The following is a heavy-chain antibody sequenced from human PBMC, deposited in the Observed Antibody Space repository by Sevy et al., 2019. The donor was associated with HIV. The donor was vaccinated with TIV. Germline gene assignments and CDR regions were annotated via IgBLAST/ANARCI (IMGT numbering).Heavy chain of an antibody. V-gene: IGHV4-59*01. J-gene: IGHJ4*02. CDR1: GGSMNIYY. CDR3: ARVGFNWNDVDY. CDR2: IYYSGST. Sequence: SETVSLTCSVFGGSMNIYYWSWIRQPPGKGLEWIGFIYYSGSTNYNPSLKSRVTISVDTSKNQFSLKLRSVTAADTAVYYCARVGFNWNDVDYWGQGTLVTVSS. D-gene: IGHD1-20*01.